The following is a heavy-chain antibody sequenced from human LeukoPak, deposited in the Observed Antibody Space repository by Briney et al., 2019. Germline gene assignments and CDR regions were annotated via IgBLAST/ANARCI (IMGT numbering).Heavy chain of an antibody. CDR3: ARSRGYFDY. CDR2: IYNSGST. CDR1: GGSMGSSGYY. D-gene: IGHD2-2*01. J-gene: IGHJ4*02. V-gene: IGHV4-39*07. Sequence: SETLSLTCNVSGGSMGSSGYYWGWIRQPPGKGLEWIGIIYNSGSTYYNPSLKSRVTISVDTSKNQFSLRLSSLTAADTAVYYCARSRGYFDYWGQGTLVTVSS.